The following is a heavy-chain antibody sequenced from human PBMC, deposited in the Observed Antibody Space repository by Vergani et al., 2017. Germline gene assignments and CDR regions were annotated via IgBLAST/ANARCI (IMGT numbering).Heavy chain of an antibody. Sequence: QVQLVQSGAEVKKPGSSVKVSCKASGGTFSSYAIGWVRQAPGQGLEWMGGIIPIFGTANYAQKFQGRVTITADESTSTAYMELSSLRSEDTAVYYCARDGEAGYYGSDDYWGQGTLVTVSS. J-gene: IGHJ4*02. V-gene: IGHV1-69*01. CDR3: ARDGEAGYYGSDDY. CDR2: IIPIFGTA. CDR1: GGTFSSYA. D-gene: IGHD3-10*01.